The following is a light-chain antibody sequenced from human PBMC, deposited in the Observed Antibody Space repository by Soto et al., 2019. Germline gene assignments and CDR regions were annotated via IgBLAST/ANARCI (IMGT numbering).Light chain of an antibody. CDR3: QSYASSLSGYV. CDR1: SSNIGAGYD. V-gene: IGLV1-40*01. Sequence: QSVLTQPPSVSGAPGQTVTISCTGSSSNIGAGYDVHWYQQLPGTAPKLLIYGNSNRPSGVPDRFSGSKSGTSASLAITGFQAEDEADYYCQSYASSLSGYVFGTGTKLTVL. CDR2: GNS. J-gene: IGLJ1*01.